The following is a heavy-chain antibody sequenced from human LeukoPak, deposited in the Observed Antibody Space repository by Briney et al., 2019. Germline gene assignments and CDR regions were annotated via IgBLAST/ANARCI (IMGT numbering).Heavy chain of an antibody. V-gene: IGHV3-33*01. CDR1: GFTFSSYG. Sequence: GRSLRLSCAASGFTFSSYGMHWVRQAPGKGLEWMAVIWYDGSNKYYADSVKGRFTISRDNSKNTLYLQMNSLRAEDTAVYYCARQNYYDSSSSPFDYWGQGTLVTVSS. J-gene: IGHJ4*02. CDR2: IWYDGSNK. D-gene: IGHD3-22*01. CDR3: ARQNYYDSSSSPFDY.